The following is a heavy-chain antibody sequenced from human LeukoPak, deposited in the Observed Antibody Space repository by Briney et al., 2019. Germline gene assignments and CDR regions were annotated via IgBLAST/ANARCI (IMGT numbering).Heavy chain of an antibody. CDR3: ARELGYCSGGSCYHNWFDP. CDR2: IIPIFGTA. Sequence: SVKVSCAASGGTFSSYAISWVRQAPGQGLEWMGGIIPIFGTANYAQKFQGRVTITADESTSTAYMELSSLRSEDTAVYYCARELGYCSGGSCYHNWFDPWGQGTLVTVSS. V-gene: IGHV1-69*13. D-gene: IGHD2-15*01. J-gene: IGHJ5*02. CDR1: GGTFSSYA.